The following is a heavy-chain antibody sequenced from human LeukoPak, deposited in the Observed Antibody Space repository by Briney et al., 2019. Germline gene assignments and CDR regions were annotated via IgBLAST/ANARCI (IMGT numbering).Heavy chain of an antibody. CDR2: IYSVGTT. V-gene: IGHV3-66*02. CDR1: GFTFSSNY. CDR3: ARLESTEGTLY. D-gene: IGHD5/OR15-5a*01. J-gene: IGHJ4*02. Sequence: GGXLRLSCEDSGFTFSSNYMSWVRQAPGKGLEWVSVIYSVGTTYYADSVKGRFTISRDTSKNTVFLQMNSLRAEDTAVYYCARLESTEGTLYWGQGTLVTVSS.